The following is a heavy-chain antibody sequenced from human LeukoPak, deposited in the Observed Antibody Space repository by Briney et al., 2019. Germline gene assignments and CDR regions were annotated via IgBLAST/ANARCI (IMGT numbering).Heavy chain of an antibody. V-gene: IGHV1-18*01. J-gene: IGHJ4*02. CDR1: GYTFSSYG. CDR2: ISAYNGDT. Sequence: GASVKVSRKASGYTFSSYGISWVRQAPGQGLEWMGWISAYNGDTNYAQKVQGRVTMTTDTSTSTAYMELGALTSDDTAVYYCARVATSSSWYSDYWGQGTLVTVSS. D-gene: IGHD6-13*01. CDR3: ARVATSSSWYSDY.